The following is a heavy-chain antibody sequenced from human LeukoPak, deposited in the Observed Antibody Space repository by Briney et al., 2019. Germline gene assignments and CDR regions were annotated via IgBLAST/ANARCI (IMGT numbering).Heavy chain of an antibody. V-gene: IGHV4-34*01. D-gene: IGHD2-15*01. CDR1: GGSFSGYY. CDR3: ARRRYCSGGSCPATPFDY. CDR2: INHSGST. J-gene: IGHJ4*02. Sequence: KPSETLSLTCAVYGGSFSGYYWSWIRQPPGKGLEWIGEINHSGSTNYNPSLKSRDTISVDTSKNQFSLKLSSVTAADTAVYYCARRRYCSGGSCPATPFDYWGQGTLVTVSS.